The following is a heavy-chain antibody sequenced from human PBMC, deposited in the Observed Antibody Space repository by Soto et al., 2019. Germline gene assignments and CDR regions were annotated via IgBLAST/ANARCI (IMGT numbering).Heavy chain of an antibody. CDR1: GFTFTSSA. CDR2: LVVGSGNT. CDR3: AASTPRGGSGSPS. J-gene: IGHJ4*02. Sequence: QMQLVQSGPEVKKPGTSVKVSCKASGFTFTSSAVQWVRQARGQRREWIGWLVVGSGNTNYAQKFQERVTITRDMSTSTAYMELSSLRSEDTAVSYCAASTPRGGSGSPSWGQGTLVTVSS. D-gene: IGHD6-19*01. V-gene: IGHV1-58*01.